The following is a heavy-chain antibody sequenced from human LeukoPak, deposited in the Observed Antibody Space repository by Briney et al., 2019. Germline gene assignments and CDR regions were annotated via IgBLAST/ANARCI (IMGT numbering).Heavy chain of an antibody. J-gene: IGHJ3*02. Sequence: PGGSLRLSCAASGFTFSSYAMSWVRQAPGKGLEWVSAISASGGGTYYADSVKGRFTISRDNSKNTVYLQMNSLRAEDTAVYYCAKGSSGYDAFDIWGQGTVVTVSS. CDR2: ISASGGGT. V-gene: IGHV3-23*01. D-gene: IGHD3-22*01. CDR3: AKGSSGYDAFDI. CDR1: GFTFSSYA.